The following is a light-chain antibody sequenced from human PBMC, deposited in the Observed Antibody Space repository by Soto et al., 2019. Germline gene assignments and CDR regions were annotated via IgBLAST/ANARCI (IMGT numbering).Light chain of an antibody. CDR2: GAS. CDR3: QQYNNWPRWT. CDR1: QSVSSN. J-gene: IGKJ1*01. Sequence: EIVMTQSPATLSVSPGERATLSCRASQSVSSNLAWYQQKPGQAPRLLIYGASTRATGIPARFSGSGSGTVFPLTISSLQSEDFAFYYCQQYNNWPRWTFGPGTKVEIK. V-gene: IGKV3-15*01.